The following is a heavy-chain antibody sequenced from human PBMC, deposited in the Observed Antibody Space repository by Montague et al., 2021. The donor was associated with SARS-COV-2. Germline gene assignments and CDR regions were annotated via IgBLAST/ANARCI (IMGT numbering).Heavy chain of an antibody. D-gene: IGHD3/OR15-3a*01. CDR3: ARVGTRLYDFVGSGYFDY. Sequence: SETLSLTCAVSGGPITSYYWNWIRQPPGKGLEYIGYIYHSGSTTYNPSLKSRVTISVDTSKNQFSLALSPVTAADTAMYYCARVGTRLYDFVGSGYFDYWGQGALVIVSS. J-gene: IGHJ4*02. CDR1: GGPITSYY. CDR2: IYHSGST. V-gene: IGHV4-59*01.